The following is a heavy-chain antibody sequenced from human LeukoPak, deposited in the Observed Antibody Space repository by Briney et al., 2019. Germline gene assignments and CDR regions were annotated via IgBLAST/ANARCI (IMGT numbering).Heavy chain of an antibody. D-gene: IGHD2-21*02. Sequence: GGSVRLSCTASGFTFSYNWMSWVGQAPGKGVEGVASIRPDGSEEYYMDSVKRRFTISRDNAKNSLYLQMNSLRAEDTALYYCAKLLVTVTTYDYWGQGTLVTVSS. CDR1: GFTFSYNW. J-gene: IGHJ4*02. CDR2: IRPDGSEE. V-gene: IGHV3-7*01. CDR3: AKLLVTVTTYDY.